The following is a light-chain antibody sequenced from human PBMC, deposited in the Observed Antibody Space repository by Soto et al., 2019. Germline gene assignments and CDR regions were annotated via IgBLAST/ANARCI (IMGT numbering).Light chain of an antibody. CDR1: SSDIGGYKY. J-gene: IGLJ3*02. CDR3: TSYSRYSVLV. CDR2: EVS. V-gene: IGLV2-14*01. Sequence: QSALTQPASVSGSPEQSITISCTGTSSDIGGYKYVSWYQQHPGKAPKLIIFEVSNRPSGVSDRFSGSNSGNTASLTISGLQAEDEADYYCTSYSRYSVLVFGGGTK.